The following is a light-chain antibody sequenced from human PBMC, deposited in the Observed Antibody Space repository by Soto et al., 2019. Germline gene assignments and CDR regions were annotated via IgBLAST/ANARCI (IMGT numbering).Light chain of an antibody. Sequence: SVLTQPPSASGTPGQRVTISCSGSSSNIGGNTVTWYQHLPGTAPKLLIYSTNQRPSGVPDRFSGSKSGTSASLAISELQSEDEADYSCAAWDDSLNGVVFGGGTQLTVL. CDR1: SSNIGGNT. V-gene: IGLV1-44*01. J-gene: IGLJ2*01. CDR3: AAWDDSLNGVV. CDR2: STN.